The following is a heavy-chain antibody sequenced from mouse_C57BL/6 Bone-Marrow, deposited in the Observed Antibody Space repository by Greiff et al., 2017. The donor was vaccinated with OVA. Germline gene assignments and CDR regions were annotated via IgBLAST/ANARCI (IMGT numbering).Heavy chain of an antibody. CDR1: GYSITSGYY. D-gene: IGHD2-3*01. Sequence: DVQLQESGPGLVKPSQSLSLTCSVTGYSITSGYYWNWIRQFPGNKLEWMGYISYDGSNNYNPSLKNRISITRDTSKNQFFLKLNSVTTEDTATYYCARGPIYDYFDYWGQGTTLTVSS. J-gene: IGHJ2*01. CDR3: ARGPIYDYFDY. V-gene: IGHV3-6*01. CDR2: ISYDGSN.